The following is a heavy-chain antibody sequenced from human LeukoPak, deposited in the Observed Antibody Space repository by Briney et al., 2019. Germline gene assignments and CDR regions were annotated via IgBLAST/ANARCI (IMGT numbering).Heavy chain of an antibody. CDR3: ARGPTTVTRAFDY. J-gene: IGHJ4*02. CDR1: GGSISSYY. V-gene: IGHV4-4*07. Sequence: SETLSLTCTVSGGSISSYYWSWIRQPPGKGLEWIGHIYTSGSTNYNPSLKSRVTMSVDTSKNQFSLKLNSVTAADTAVYYCARGPTTVTRAFDYWGQGTLVTVSS. CDR2: IYTSGST. D-gene: IGHD4-17*01.